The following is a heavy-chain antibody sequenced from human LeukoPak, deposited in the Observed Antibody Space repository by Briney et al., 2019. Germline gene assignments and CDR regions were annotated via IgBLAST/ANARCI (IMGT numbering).Heavy chain of an antibody. CDR3: ARDRSGWSLFIWFDP. CDR2: INPNSGGT. Sequence: GASVKVSCKASGYTFTGYYMHWVRQAPGQGLEWMGWINPNSGGTNYAQKFQGRVTMTRDTSISTAYMELSRLRSDDTAVYYCARDRSGWSLFIWFDPWGQGTLVTVSS. V-gene: IGHV1-2*02. CDR1: GYTFTGYY. D-gene: IGHD6-19*01. J-gene: IGHJ5*02.